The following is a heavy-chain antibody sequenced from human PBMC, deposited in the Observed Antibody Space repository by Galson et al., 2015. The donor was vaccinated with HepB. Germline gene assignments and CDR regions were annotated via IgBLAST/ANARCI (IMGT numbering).Heavy chain of an antibody. D-gene: IGHD6-13*01. CDR1: GGTFSSYT. CDR2: IIPILGIA. J-gene: IGHJ4*02. CDR3: ARGQAVQQPQFDY. Sequence: SVKVSCKASGGTFSSYTISWVRQAPGQGLEWMGRIIPILGIANYAQKFQGRVTITADKSTSTAYMELSSLRSEDTAAYYCARGQAVQQPQFDYWGQGTLVTVSS. V-gene: IGHV1-69*02.